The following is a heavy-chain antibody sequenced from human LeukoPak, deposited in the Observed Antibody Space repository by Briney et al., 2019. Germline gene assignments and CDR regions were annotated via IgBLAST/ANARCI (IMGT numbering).Heavy chain of an antibody. Sequence: GGSLRLSCAASGFTFSSYSMNWVRQAPGKGLEWVSYISSSSSTIYYADSVKGRFTISRDNAKNSLYLQMNSLRAEDTAVYYCARSSSWYQSDFDYWGQGTLVTVSS. CDR1: GFTFSSYS. CDR3: ARSSSWYQSDFDY. V-gene: IGHV3-48*04. CDR2: ISSSSSTI. J-gene: IGHJ4*02. D-gene: IGHD6-13*01.